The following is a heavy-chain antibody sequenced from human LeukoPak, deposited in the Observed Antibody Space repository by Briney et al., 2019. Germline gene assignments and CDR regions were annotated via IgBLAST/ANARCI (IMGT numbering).Heavy chain of an antibody. D-gene: IGHD6-19*01. CDR3: ARDPSLHSSGRRGGFDY. CDR2: ISAYNGNT. V-gene: IGHV1-18*01. J-gene: IGHJ4*02. CDR1: GYTFTSYG. Sequence: GASVKVSCKASGYTFTSYGISWVRQAPGRGLEWMGWISAYNGNTNYAQKLQGRVTMTTDTSTSTAYMELRSLRSDDTAVYYCARDPSLHSSGRRGGFDYWGQGTLVTVSS.